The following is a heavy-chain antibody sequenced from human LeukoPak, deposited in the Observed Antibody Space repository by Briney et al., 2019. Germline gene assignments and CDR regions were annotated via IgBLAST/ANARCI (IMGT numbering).Heavy chain of an antibody. CDR1: GFTFRSYG. CDR2: IDKSGGTT. D-gene: IGHD7-27*01. Sequence: GGSLRLSCAASGFTFRSYGMSWVRQAPGKGLEWVAFIDKSGGTTYYADSVKGRFTISRDNAKSSLYLEMNSLRAEDTAVYYCGRGHWGLDYWGQGTLVTVSS. V-gene: IGHV3-48*04. CDR3: GRGHWGLDY. J-gene: IGHJ4*02.